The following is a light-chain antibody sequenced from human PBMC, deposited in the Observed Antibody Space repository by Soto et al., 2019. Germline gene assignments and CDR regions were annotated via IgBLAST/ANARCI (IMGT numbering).Light chain of an antibody. Sequence: EIVLTQSPGTLSLSLGERATLSCRASQSVSSSYLAWYQHKPAQAPRLLIYGASSRATGIPDRFSGSGSGTDFTLTISRLEPEDFAVYYCQQYGSSYTFGQGTKLEIK. CDR3: QQYGSSYT. J-gene: IGKJ2*01. CDR2: GAS. CDR1: QSVSSSY. V-gene: IGKV3-20*01.